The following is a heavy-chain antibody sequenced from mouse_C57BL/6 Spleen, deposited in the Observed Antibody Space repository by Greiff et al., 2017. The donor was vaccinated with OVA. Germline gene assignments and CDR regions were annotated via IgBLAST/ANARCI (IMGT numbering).Heavy chain of an antibody. CDR2: IYWDDDK. J-gene: IGHJ2*01. Sequence: VKLMESGPGILQSSQTLSLTCSFSGFSLSTSGMGVSWIRQPSGKGLEWLAHIYWDDDKRYNPSLKSRLTISKDTSRNQVFLKITSVDTADTATYYCARSTGDSSGFFDYWGQGTTLTVSS. CDR3: ARSTGDSSGFFDY. CDR1: GFSLSTSGMG. D-gene: IGHD3-2*02. V-gene: IGHV8-12*01.